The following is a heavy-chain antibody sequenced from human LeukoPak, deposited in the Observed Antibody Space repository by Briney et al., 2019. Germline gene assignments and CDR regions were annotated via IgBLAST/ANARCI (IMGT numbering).Heavy chain of an antibody. D-gene: IGHD1-26*01. J-gene: IGHJ5*02. Sequence: GGSLRLSCVASGFSFYKFGMHWVRQAPGKGLEYVSSVSADESGKYYTKSVRGRFSISRDNSKNTTYLQLGNLRPDDMGIYYCASLDRSEIPWGPGTLVTVSS. CDR1: GFSFYKFG. CDR3: ASLDRSEIP. CDR2: VSADESGK. V-gene: IGHV3-64*01.